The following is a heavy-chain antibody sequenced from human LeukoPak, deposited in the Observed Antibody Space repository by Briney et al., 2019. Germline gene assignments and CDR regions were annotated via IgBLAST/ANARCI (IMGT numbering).Heavy chain of an antibody. CDR3: AKRMVVTPSFDY. V-gene: IGHV3-23*01. J-gene: IGHJ4*02. Sequence: GGSLRLSCAASGFTFSSYAMSWVRQAPGKGLQWVSAISGSGGSTYYADSVKGRFTISRDNSKNTLYLQMNSLRAEDTAVYYCAKRMVVTPSFDYWGQGTLVTVSS. CDR1: GFTFSSYA. CDR2: ISGSGGST. D-gene: IGHD4-23*01.